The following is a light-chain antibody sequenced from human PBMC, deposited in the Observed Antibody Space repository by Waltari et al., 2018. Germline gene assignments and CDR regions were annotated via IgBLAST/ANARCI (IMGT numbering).Light chain of an antibody. Sequence: SSELTQDPAVSVALGQTVKITCQGDSLRSYYASWYQQKPGQAPVLVIYGKNNRHSVIPALFSSSSSGNTASLTFSVAQAEDDAHYYCNSRDSSGNHLRVFGGGTKLTVL. CDR1: SLRSYY. J-gene: IGLJ2*01. V-gene: IGLV3-19*01. CDR3: NSRDSSGNHLRV. CDR2: GKN.